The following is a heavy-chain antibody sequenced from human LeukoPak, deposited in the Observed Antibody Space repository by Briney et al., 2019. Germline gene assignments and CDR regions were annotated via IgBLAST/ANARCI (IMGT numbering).Heavy chain of an antibody. D-gene: IGHD6-13*01. V-gene: IGHV3-11*04. J-gene: IGHJ4*02. CDR2: ISSSGSSI. Sequence: GGSLRLSCAASGLTFSDYYMSWIRQAPGKGLEWVSYISSSGSSIFYADSVKGRFTISRDNAKDSLYLQMNSLRAEDTAVYYCARRPYSSSWYYFDYWGQGTLATVSS. CDR3: ARRPYSSSWYYFDY. CDR1: GLTFSDYY.